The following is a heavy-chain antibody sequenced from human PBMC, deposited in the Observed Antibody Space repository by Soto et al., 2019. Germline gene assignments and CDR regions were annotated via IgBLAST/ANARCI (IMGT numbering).Heavy chain of an antibody. CDR3: ARGGGVGVAGSAAFDM. V-gene: IGHV1-2*02. CDR2: INPATGAA. J-gene: IGHJ3*02. CDR1: GYPVTAYY. Sequence: QLHLVQSGAVVKKPGASVTVSCSASGYPVTAYYMHWVRQAPGRGLEWMGGINPATGAAKYTQTFQGRVTLTRDTSPRTVFMELSGLTSEDTAVFYCARGGGVGVAGSAAFDMWGQGTLVTVSS. D-gene: IGHD3-3*01.